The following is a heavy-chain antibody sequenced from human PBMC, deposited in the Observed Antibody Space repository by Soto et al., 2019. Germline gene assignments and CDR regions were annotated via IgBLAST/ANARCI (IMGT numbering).Heavy chain of an antibody. D-gene: IGHD3-22*01. V-gene: IGHV1-69*01. CDR1: GGTFSSYA. CDR3: ASTNYYDSSGYYSRGKRFDY. Sequence: QVQLVQSGAEVKKPGSSVKVSCKASGGTFSSYAISWVRQAPGQGLEWMGGIIPIFGTANYAQKFQGRVTITADESTSTAHMELSSLRSEDTAVYYCASTNYYDSSGYYSRGKRFDYWGQGTLVTVSS. CDR2: IIPIFGTA. J-gene: IGHJ4*02.